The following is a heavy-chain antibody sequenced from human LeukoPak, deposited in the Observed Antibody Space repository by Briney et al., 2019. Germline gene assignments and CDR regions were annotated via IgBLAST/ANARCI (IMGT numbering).Heavy chain of an antibody. J-gene: IGHJ4*02. CDR3: ARGRYDSSGYYFYYFDY. CDR2: IYTSGST. D-gene: IGHD3-22*01. Sequence: SETLSLTCTVSGGSISSGSYYWSWIRQPAGKGLEWIGRIYTSGSTNYNPSLKSRVTISVDTSKNQFSLKLSSVTAADTAVYYCARGRYDSSGYYFYYFDYWGQGTLVTVSS. CDR1: GGSISSGSYY. V-gene: IGHV4-61*02.